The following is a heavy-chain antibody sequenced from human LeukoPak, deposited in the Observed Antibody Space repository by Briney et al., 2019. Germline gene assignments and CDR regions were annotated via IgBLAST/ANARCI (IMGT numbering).Heavy chain of an antibody. V-gene: IGHV3-21*01. CDR1: GFTFTSCW. J-gene: IGHJ4*02. CDR3: ARGFNSYYFDY. D-gene: IGHD1-1*01. Sequence: MSGGSLRLSCAASGFTFTSCWMTWVRQAPGKGLEWVSSISSSSSYIYYADSVKGRFTISRDNAKNSLYLQMNSLRAEDTAVYYCARGFNSYYFDYWGQGTLVTVSS. CDR2: ISSSSSYI.